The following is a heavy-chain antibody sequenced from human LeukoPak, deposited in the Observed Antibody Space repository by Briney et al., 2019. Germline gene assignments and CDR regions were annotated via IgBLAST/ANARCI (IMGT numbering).Heavy chain of an antibody. V-gene: IGHV5-51*01. CDR1: GNSFTSYW. CDR3: ARLSGADGFLDS. J-gene: IGHJ4*02. D-gene: IGHD7-27*01. Sequence: GEPLKISCQGSGNSFTSYWIAWVRQMPGQGLEWMGIIYPRESDTRYSPSYQGQVTISADKSTPIPYVQWNSLKASDTAIYYCARLSGADGFLDSWGQGTKVTVSS. CDR2: IYPRESDT.